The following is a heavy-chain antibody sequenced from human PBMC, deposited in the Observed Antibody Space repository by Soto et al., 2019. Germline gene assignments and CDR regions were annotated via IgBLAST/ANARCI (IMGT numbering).Heavy chain of an antibody. CDR2: IYHSGST. CDR1: GGSISSSNW. CDR3: ARGRRYYDSSGYTYNWFDP. D-gene: IGHD3-22*01. V-gene: IGHV4-4*02. Sequence: SETLSLTCAVSGGSISSSNWWSWVRQPPGKGLEWIGEIYHSGSTNYNPSLKSRVTISVDKSKNQFSLKLSSVTAADTAVYYCARGRRYYDSSGYTYNWFDPWGQGTLVTVSS. J-gene: IGHJ5*02.